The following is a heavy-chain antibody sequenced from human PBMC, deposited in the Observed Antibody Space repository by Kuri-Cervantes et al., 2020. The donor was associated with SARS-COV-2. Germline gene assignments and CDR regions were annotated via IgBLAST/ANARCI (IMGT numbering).Heavy chain of an antibody. D-gene: IGHD6-13*01. J-gene: IGHJ4*01. V-gene: IGHV1-2*02. CDR3: ARGSPGAAGNLTPVDFDY. CDR2: INPNSGGT. Sequence: ASVKVSCKASGYTFTGYYMHWVRQAPGQGLEWMGWINPNSGGTNYAQKFQGRVTMTRDTSISTAYMELSRLRSDDTAVYYCARGSPGAAGNLTPVDFDYWGQGTLVTVSS. CDR1: GYTFTGYY.